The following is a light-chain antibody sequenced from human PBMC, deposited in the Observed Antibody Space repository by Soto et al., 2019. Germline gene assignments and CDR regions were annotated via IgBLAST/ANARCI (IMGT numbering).Light chain of an antibody. Sequence: DIQMTQSPSSLSASVGDRVTITCRASQSIRTYVNWYEQKPGKAPNLLIYGAVSLQSGVPLRFSGSGSETDFTLTISSLQPDDFATYYCQQSFNTPRTFGQGTKVEIK. CDR2: GAV. J-gene: IGKJ1*01. CDR3: QQSFNTPRT. V-gene: IGKV1-39*01. CDR1: QSIRTY.